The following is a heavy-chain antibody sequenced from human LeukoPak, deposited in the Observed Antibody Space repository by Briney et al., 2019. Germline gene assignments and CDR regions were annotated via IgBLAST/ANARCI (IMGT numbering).Heavy chain of an antibody. CDR1: GFTFNNYE. V-gene: IGHV3-48*03. CDR3: ARVSGYATFDY. Sequence: GGSLRLSCAASGFTFNNYEMNWVRQAPGKGLEWVSYISSSGGSIYSADSVKGRFTISRDNSENSLYLQMNSLRAEDTAVYYCARVSGYATFDYWGQGNLVTVSS. D-gene: IGHD5-12*01. J-gene: IGHJ4*02. CDR2: ISSSGGSI.